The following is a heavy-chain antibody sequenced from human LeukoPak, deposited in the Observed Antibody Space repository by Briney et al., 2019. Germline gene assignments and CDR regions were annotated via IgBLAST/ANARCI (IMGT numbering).Heavy chain of an antibody. J-gene: IGHJ4*02. Sequence: GRSLRLSCAASGFTFDDYAMHWVRQAPGKGLEWVSGINWSSGNIGYADSVKGRFTISRDNAKNSLHLQMNSLRADDTALYYCAKAPSLHYYDSSGYYTYFDSWGQGTLVTVSS. CDR1: GFTFDDYA. CDR3: AKAPSLHYYDSSGYYTYFDS. V-gene: IGHV3-9*01. CDR2: INWSSGNI. D-gene: IGHD3-22*01.